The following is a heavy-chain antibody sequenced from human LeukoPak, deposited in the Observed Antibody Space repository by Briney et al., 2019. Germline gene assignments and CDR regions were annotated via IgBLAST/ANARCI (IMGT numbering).Heavy chain of an antibody. CDR1: GGSISSYY. CDR2: IYYSGST. CDR3: ARDLGYSSGWYDY. D-gene: IGHD6-19*01. J-gene: IGHJ4*02. V-gene: IGHV4-59*01. Sequence: SETLSLTCTVSGGSISSYYWSWIRQPPGKRLEWIGYIYYSGSTNYNPSLKSRLTISVDTSKNQFSLRLSSVTTADTAVYYCARDLGYSSGWYDYWGQGTLVTVSS.